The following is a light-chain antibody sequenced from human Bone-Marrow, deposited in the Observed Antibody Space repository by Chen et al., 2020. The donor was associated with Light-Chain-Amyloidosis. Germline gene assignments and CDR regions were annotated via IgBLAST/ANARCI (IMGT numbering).Light chain of an antibody. J-gene: IGKJ4*01. V-gene: IGKV3-20*01. CDR3: QQYGTSLLT. CDR2: VSS. CDR1: QTISSNY. Sequence: EIVLTQSPGTLSLSPGEGANLSCRASQTISSNYLTWYQQKFGQAPRLLIYVSSSRATGIPDRFTGSESGTDFTLTINRLEPEDFAMYYCQQYGTSLLTFGGGTKVEIK.